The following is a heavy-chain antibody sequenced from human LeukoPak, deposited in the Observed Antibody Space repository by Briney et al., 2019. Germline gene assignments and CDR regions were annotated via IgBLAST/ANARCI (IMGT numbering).Heavy chain of an antibody. D-gene: IGHD6-6*01. J-gene: IGHJ4*02. Sequence: GGSLRLSCAASGFTVSSNYMSWVRQAPGRGLEWVSAISGSGGSTYYADSVKGRFTISRDNSKNTLYLQMNSLRAEDTAVYYCAKSRVAYSSSSIFDYWGQGTLVTVSS. CDR3: AKSRVAYSSSSIFDY. V-gene: IGHV3-23*01. CDR1: GFTVSSNY. CDR2: ISGSGGST.